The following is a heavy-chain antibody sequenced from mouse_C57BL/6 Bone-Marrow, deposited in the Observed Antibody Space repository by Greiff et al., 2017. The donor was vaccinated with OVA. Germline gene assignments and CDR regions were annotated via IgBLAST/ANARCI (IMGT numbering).Heavy chain of an antibody. CDR1: GFTFSDYY. V-gene: IGHV5-12*01. CDR3: ARHTTVVATDAMDY. Sequence: EVQLQESGGGLVQPGGSLKLSCAASGFTFSDYYMYWVRQTPEKRLEWVAYISNGGGSTYYPDTVKGRFTISRDNAKNTLYLQMSRLKSEDTAMYYCARHTTVVATDAMDYWGQGTSVTVSS. D-gene: IGHD1-1*01. J-gene: IGHJ4*01. CDR2: ISNGGGST.